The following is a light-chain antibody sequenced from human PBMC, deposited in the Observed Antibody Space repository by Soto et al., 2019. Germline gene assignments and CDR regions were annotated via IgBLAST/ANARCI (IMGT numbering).Light chain of an antibody. CDR2: DAS. V-gene: IGKV1-5*01. CDR1: QSITIW. CDR3: QHYNSYSWT. Sequence: DIQMTQSPSTLSASVGDRVTITCRASQSITIWLAWYQQKPGKAPKLLIFDASSSESGVPSRFSGSGSGTEFTLTISRLQPDEFATYYCQHYNSYSWTFGQGTKVEIK. J-gene: IGKJ1*01.